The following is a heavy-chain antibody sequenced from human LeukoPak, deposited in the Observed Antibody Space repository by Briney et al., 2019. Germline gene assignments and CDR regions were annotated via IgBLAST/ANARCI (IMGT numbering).Heavy chain of an antibody. CDR2: IIPILGIA. J-gene: IGHJ4*02. CDR3: ARAGHYYDSSGYYQFDFDY. V-gene: IGHV1-69*04. CDR1: GGTFSSYA. Sequence: SVKVSCKASGGTFSSYAISWVRQAPGQGLEWMGRIIPILGIANYAQKFQGRVTITADKSTSTAYMELSSLRSEDTAVYYCARAGHYYDSSGYYQFDFDYWGQGTLVTVSS. D-gene: IGHD3-22*01.